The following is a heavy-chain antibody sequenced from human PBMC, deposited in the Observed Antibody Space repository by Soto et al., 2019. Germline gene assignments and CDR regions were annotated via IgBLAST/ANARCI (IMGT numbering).Heavy chain of an antibody. J-gene: IGHJ5*02. CDR1: RDSIRSSNW. CDR3: ARRATAELPSNWFDP. CDR2: IFPSGSS. Sequence: QVQLQESGPGLVEPSGTLSLTCAVSRDSIRSSNWWSWVRQPPGKGLEWIGEIFPSGSSNYNPSLMSRVTISLAKSKTQFSLSLYSVTVADTAVYYWARRATAELPSNWFDPWGQGTLVIVSS. V-gene: IGHV4-4*02. D-gene: IGHD5-12*01.